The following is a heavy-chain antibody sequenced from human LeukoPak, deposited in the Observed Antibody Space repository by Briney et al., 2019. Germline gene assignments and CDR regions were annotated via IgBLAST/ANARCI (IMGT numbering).Heavy chain of an antibody. D-gene: IGHD4-23*01. CDR3: ARNGGNSDFDY. CDR2: IKHDGSET. V-gene: IGHV3-7*04. J-gene: IGHJ4*02. CDR1: GFTFSSIW. Sequence: GGSLRLSCATSGFTFSSIWMSWVRQAPGKGLEWVANIKHDGSETNYVDSVKGRFTISRDNAKNSLYLQMNSLRAEDTAVYYCARNGGNSDFDYWGQGTLVTVSS.